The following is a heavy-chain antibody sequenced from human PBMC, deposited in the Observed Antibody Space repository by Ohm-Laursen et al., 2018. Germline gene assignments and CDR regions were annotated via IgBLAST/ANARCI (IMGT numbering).Heavy chain of an antibody. V-gene: IGHV3-23*01. CDR3: AKLLRSGGSLEEPYYYYGMDV. CDR2: ISANGVTT. D-gene: IGHD2-15*01. Sequence: SLRLSCAASGFTFSSYWMSWVRQPPGKGLEWVSTISANGVTTWYADSVKGRFTISRDNSKNTLYLQMNSLRAEDTAVYYCAKLLRSGGSLEEPYYYYGMDVWGQGTTVTVSS. CDR1: GFTFSSYW. J-gene: IGHJ6*02.